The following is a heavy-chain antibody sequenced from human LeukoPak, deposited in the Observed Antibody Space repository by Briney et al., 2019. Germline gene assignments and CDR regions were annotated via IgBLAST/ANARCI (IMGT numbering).Heavy chain of an antibody. V-gene: IGHV4-34*09. D-gene: IGHD2/OR15-2a*01. J-gene: IGHJ2*01. CDR3: ARDSRVKNYWYFDL. Sequence: SETLSLTCAVYGGSFSGYYWSWIRQPPGKGLEWIGEINHSGSTNYNPSLKSRVTISVDTSKNQFSLKLSSVTAADTAVYYCARDSRVKNYWYFDLWGRGTLVTVSS. CDR1: GGSFSGYY. CDR2: INHSGST.